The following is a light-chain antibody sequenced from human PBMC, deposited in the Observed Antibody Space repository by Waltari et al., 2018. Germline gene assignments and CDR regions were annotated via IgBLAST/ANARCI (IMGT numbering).Light chain of an antibody. CDR3: QHYNNWPRT. J-gene: IGKJ1*01. Sequence: ETVMTQSPATLSVSQGESATLSCRASQSVTSNLAWYQQKPGQAPRLLIYGASTRATGIPARFSGSGSATEFTLTISSLKSEDFAVYYCQHYNNWPRTFGQGTKVEIK. CDR2: GAS. CDR1: QSVTSN. V-gene: IGKV3-15*01.